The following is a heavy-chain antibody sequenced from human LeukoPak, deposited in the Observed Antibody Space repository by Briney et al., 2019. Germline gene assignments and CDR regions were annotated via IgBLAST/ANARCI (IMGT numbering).Heavy chain of an antibody. J-gene: IGHJ4*02. Sequence: GGSLRLSCAASGFSFHTYAMTWVRQAPGKGLEWVSSISGSGATTYNADPLKGRFTISRDNSENTLYLQMNSLRAEDTAVYYCVKESTSSGYYYAPDYWGQGTLVTVS. V-gene: IGHV3-23*01. D-gene: IGHD3-22*01. CDR1: GFSFHTYA. CDR3: VKESTSSGYYYAPDY. CDR2: ISGSGATT.